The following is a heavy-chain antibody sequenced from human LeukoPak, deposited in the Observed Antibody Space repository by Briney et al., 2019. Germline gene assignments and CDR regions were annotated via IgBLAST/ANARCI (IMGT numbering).Heavy chain of an antibody. D-gene: IGHD1-26*01. CDR2: IYTSDGSA. CDR3: ASVGFYYYGMDV. J-gene: IGHJ6*02. Sequence: GASVKVSCKASGYTFTSYYMHWVRQAPGQGPEWMGIIYTSDGSARYAQKFQGRVTMTRDTSTGTVYMELSSLRSEDTAVYYCASVGFYYYGMDVWGQGTTVTVSS. CDR1: GYTFTSYY. V-gene: IGHV1-46*01.